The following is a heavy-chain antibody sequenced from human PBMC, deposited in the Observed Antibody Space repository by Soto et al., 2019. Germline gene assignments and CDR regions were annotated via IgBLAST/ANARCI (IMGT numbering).Heavy chain of an antibody. CDR3: ARDEVRPQLDIYYYGMDV. CDR1: GGTFSSYA. J-gene: IGHJ6*02. CDR2: IIPIFGTA. Sequence: QVQLVQSGAEVKKPGSSVKVSCKASGGTFSSYAISWVRQAPGQGLEWMGGIIPIFGTANYAQKFQGRVTITEDESTSTAYMELSSLRSEDTAVYYCARDEVRPQLDIYYYGMDVWGQGTTVTVSS. V-gene: IGHV1-69*12. D-gene: IGHD6-13*01.